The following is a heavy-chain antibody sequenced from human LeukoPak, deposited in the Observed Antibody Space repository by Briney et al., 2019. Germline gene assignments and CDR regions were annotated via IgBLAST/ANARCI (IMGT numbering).Heavy chain of an antibody. D-gene: IGHD3-10*01. V-gene: IGHV3-74*01. J-gene: IGHJ5*02. CDR3: ARDLSFFNWFDP. Sequence: GGSLRLSCAASGFTFSSYGMHWVRQAPGKGLVWVSRINTDGSSTSYADSVKGRFTISRDNAKNTLYLQMNSLRAEDTAVYYCARDLSFFNWFDPWGQGTLVTVSS. CDR1: GFTFSSYG. CDR2: INTDGSST.